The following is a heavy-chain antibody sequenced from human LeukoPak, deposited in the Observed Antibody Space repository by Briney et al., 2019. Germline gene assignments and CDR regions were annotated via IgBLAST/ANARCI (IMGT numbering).Heavy chain of an antibody. CDR3: ARDLQLYYDILTGYSNFDY. D-gene: IGHD3-9*01. CDR1: GFTFSSYG. J-gene: IGHJ4*02. V-gene: IGHV3-33*01. CDR2: IWYDGSNK. Sequence: GGSLRLSCAASGFTFSSYGMPWVRQAPGKGLEWVAVIWYDGSNKYYADSVKGRFTTSRDNSKNTLYLQMNSLRAEDTAVYYCARDLQLYYDILTGYSNFDYWGQGTLVTVSS.